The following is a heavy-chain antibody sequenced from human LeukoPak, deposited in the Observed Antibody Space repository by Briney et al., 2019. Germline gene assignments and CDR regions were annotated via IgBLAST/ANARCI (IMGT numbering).Heavy chain of an antibody. CDR2: ISSSGSTI. CDR1: GFTFSSYE. CDR3: ARYTAMARSFDY. V-gene: IGHV3-48*03. J-gene: IGHJ4*02. Sequence: GGSLRLSCAAPGFTFSSYEMNWVRQAPGKGLEWVSYISSSGSTIYYADSVKGRFTISRDNAKNSLYLQMNSLRAEDTAVYYCARYTAMARSFDYWGQGTLVTVSS. D-gene: IGHD5-18*01.